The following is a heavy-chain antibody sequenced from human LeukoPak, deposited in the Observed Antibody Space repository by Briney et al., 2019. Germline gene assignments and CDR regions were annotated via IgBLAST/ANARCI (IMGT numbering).Heavy chain of an antibody. Sequence: GGSLRLSCAASGFTFSSYWMSWVRQAPGTGQEWVANIQEDGKKENYVDSVRGRFTISRDNAKNSIYLQMNSLRVEDTAVYYCAKDIVGGGDDYWGQGTLVIVSS. J-gene: IGHJ4*02. D-gene: IGHD2-21*02. CDR2: IQEDGKKE. CDR1: GFTFSSYW. V-gene: IGHV3-7*01. CDR3: AKDIVGGGDDY.